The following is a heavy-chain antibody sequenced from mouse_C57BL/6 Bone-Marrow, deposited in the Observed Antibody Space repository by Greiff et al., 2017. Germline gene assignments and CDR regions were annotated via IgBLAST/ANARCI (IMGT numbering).Heavy chain of an antibody. CDR1: GYTFTSYW. Sequence: EVQLQQSGTVLARPGASVKMSCKTSGYTFTSYWIHWVKQRPGQGLEWLGAIYPGNSDTSYNQKFKGKAKLTAVPSASTAYMELSSLTKEDSAVYYCTPQLGPYYFDYWGQGTTLTVSS. V-gene: IGHV1-5*01. D-gene: IGHD4-1*02. J-gene: IGHJ2*01. CDR3: TPQLGPYYFDY. CDR2: IYPGNSDT.